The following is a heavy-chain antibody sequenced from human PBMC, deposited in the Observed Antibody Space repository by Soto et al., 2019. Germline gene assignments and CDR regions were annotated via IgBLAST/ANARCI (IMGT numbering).Heavy chain of an antibody. CDR2: IFNSGST. CDR1: GGSISSYY. CDR3: ARFLAYYGSGGPRGRNYFDY. Sequence: PSETLSLTCTVSGGSISSYYWSWIRQPPGKGLEWIGHIFNSGSTNYNPSLESRVTISVDTSMNQISLKLRSVTAADTAVYYCARFLAYYGSGGPRGRNYFDYWGQGTLVTVSS. V-gene: IGHV4-59*01. J-gene: IGHJ4*02. D-gene: IGHD3-10*01.